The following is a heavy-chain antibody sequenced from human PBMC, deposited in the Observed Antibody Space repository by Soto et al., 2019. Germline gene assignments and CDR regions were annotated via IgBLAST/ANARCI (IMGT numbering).Heavy chain of an antibody. D-gene: IGHD3-10*01. J-gene: IGHJ5*02. CDR2: IYYSGRN. CDR3: ARHEEYGSGSYRWFDP. Sequence: SETLSLTCSVSGDSISSGGYYYSWIRQYPGKGLEWIGYIYYSGRNSYNPSLESRVIISVDTSKNQISLRLRSVTAADTAVYYCARHEEYGSGSYRWFDPWGQGTLVTVSS. V-gene: IGHV4-31*03. CDR1: GDSISSGGYY.